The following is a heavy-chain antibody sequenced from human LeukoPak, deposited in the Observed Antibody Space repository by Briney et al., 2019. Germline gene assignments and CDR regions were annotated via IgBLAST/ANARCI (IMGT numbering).Heavy chain of an antibody. V-gene: IGHV4-31*03. D-gene: IGHD2-15*01. CDR2: IYYTGGT. CDR1: GGSFSSGGYY. J-gene: IGHJ5*02. Sequence: SETLSLTCTVSGGSFSSGGYYWTWIRQHPGKGLEWIGYIYYTGGTYYNPSLKSRVTISMDTSRNQFSLMLSSVTAADTAVYYCAKDRAGFCSGGSCYTTFDPRGQGTLVTVSS. CDR3: AKDRAGFCSGGSCYTTFDP.